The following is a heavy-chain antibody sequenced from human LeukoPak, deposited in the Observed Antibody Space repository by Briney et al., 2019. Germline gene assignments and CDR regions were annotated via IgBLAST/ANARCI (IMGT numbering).Heavy chain of an antibody. CDR2: ISAYNGNT. CDR1: GYTFTSYG. Sequence: ASVKVSCKASGYTFTSYGISWVRQAPGQGLEWMGWISAYNGNTNYAQKLQGRVTMTTDTSTSTAYMELRSLRSDDTAVYYCARNVGPRDYYDSSGYYTPGAFDIWGQGTMVTFSS. D-gene: IGHD3-22*01. V-gene: IGHV1-18*01. J-gene: IGHJ3*02. CDR3: ARNVGPRDYYDSSGYYTPGAFDI.